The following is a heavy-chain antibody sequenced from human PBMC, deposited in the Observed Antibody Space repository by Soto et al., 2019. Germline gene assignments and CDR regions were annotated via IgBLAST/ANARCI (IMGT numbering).Heavy chain of an antibody. V-gene: IGHV1-69*06. CDR2: IIPIFGTA. D-gene: IGHD3-22*01. J-gene: IGHJ1*01. CDR3: ARGGYYDSSGYPAEYFQH. Sequence: QVQLVQSGAEVKKPGSSVKVSCKASGGTFSSYAISWVRQAPGQGLEWMGGIIPIFGTANYAQKFQGRVTITEDKSTSTAYMELSSLRSEDTAVYYCARGGYYDSSGYPAEYFQHWGQGTLVTVSS. CDR1: GGTFSSYA.